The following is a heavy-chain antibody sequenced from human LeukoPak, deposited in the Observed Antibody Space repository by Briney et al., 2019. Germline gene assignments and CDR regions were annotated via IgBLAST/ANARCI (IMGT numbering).Heavy chain of an antibody. Sequence: GGSLRLSCAASGFTFSSFAMHWVRQAPGKGLEWVAVISYDGSYRYYADSVKGRFTISRDNSKNTLYLQMNSLRAEDTAVYSCARGLTTVAPYYYFYMDVWGKGTTVTVSS. CDR2: ISYDGSYR. D-gene: IGHD4-23*01. V-gene: IGHV3-30*04. CDR3: ARGLTTVAPYYYFYMDV. J-gene: IGHJ6*03. CDR1: GFTFSSFA.